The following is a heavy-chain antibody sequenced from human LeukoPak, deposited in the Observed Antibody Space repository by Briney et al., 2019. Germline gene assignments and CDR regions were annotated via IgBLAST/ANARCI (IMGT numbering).Heavy chain of an antibody. CDR3: ARELRDAFDI. CDR2: IYTSGST. CDR1: GGSISSGSYY. J-gene: IGHJ3*02. Sequence: SETLSLTCTVSGGSISSGSYYWSWIRQPAGKGLEWIGRIYTSGSTNYNPSLKSRVTISVDPSKNQFSLKLSSVTAADTAVYYCARELRDAFDIWGQGTMVTVSS. V-gene: IGHV4-61*02. D-gene: IGHD4-17*01.